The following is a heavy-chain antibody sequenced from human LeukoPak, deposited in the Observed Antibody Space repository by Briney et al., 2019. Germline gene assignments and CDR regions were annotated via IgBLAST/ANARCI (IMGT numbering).Heavy chain of an antibody. J-gene: IGHJ4*02. V-gene: IGHV1-24*01. Sequence: GASVKVSCKVSGYTLTELSIHWVRQAPGKGLEWMGGFDPGDGETMYAQKFQGRVTMTEDTSTDTVYMELSSLRSEDTAVYYCVTVGRFGPFDYWGQGTLVTVSS. CDR3: VTVGRFGPFDY. CDR1: GYTLTELS. D-gene: IGHD3-16*01. CDR2: FDPGDGET.